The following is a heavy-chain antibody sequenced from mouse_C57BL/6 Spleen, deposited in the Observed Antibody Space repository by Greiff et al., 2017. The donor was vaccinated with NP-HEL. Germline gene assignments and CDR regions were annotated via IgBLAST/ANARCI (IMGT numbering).Heavy chain of an antibody. CDR3: APITTVVDYAMDY. CDR2: IYTGDGDT. Sequence: VQLQQSGPELVKPGASVKISCKASGYAFSSSWMNWVKQRPGKGLEWIGRIYTGDGDTNYNGKFKGKATLTADKSSSTAYMQLSSLTSEDSAVYFCAPITTVVDYAMDYWGQGTSVTVSS. V-gene: IGHV1-82*01. D-gene: IGHD1-1*01. CDR1: GYAFSSSW. J-gene: IGHJ4*01.